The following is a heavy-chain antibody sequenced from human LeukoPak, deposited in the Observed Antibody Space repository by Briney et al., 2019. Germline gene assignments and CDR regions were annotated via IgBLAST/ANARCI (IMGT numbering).Heavy chain of an antibody. CDR1: GYTFTSYA. CDR2: INAGNGNT. V-gene: IGHV1-3*01. CDR3: ARDGWPGQLLSVVYFDY. Sequence: ASVKVSCKASGYTFTSYAMHWVRQAPGQRLEWMGWINAGNGNTKYSQKFQGRVTITRDTSASTAYMELSSLRSEDTAVYYCARDGWPGQLLSVVYFDYWGQGTLVTVSP. D-gene: IGHD2-2*01. J-gene: IGHJ4*02.